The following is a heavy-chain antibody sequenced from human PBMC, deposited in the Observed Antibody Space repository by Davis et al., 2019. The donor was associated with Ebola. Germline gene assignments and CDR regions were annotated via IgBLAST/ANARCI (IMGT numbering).Heavy chain of an antibody. V-gene: IGHV3-9*01. J-gene: IGHJ4*02. CDR1: GFTFDDYA. D-gene: IGHD6-13*01. CDR3: ARDSAAAFDY. CDR2: ISWNSDII. Sequence: PGGSLRLSCAASGFTFDDYAMHWVRQAPGKGLEWVSGISWNSDIIDYADSVKGRFTISRDNAKNTLYLQMNSLRSEDTAVYYCARDSAAAFDYWGQGTLVTVSS.